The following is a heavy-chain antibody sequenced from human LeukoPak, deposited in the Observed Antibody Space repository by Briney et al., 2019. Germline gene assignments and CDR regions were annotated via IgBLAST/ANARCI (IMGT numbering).Heavy chain of an antibody. V-gene: IGHV1-69*06. J-gene: IGHJ5*02. CDR2: IIPIFGTA. CDR3: AREGGATNNWFDP. CDR1: GGTFSSYA. Sequence: SVKVSCKASGGTFSSYAISWVRQAPGQGLEWMGGIIPIFGTANYAQKFQGRVTITADKSTSTAYMELSRLRSDDTAVYYCAREGGATNNWFDPWGQGTLVTVSS. D-gene: IGHD1-26*01.